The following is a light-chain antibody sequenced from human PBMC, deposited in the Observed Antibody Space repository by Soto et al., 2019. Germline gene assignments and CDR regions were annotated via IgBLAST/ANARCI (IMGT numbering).Light chain of an antibody. Sequence: AIQMTQSPSSLSASVGDRVTITCRASQDIRNDLGWYQHKPGKAPNLLIYAASTLRSGVPSRFSGSGSGTHFTLTINSLQPEDFATYFCLQDYTYPRTFGQGTKVEIK. J-gene: IGKJ1*01. V-gene: IGKV1-6*01. CDR1: QDIRND. CDR3: LQDYTYPRT. CDR2: AAS.